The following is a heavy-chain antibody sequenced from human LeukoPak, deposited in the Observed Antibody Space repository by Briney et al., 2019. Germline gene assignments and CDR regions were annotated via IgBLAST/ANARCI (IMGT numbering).Heavy chain of an antibody. D-gene: IGHD2-8*01. CDR1: GGSITSTNW. Sequence: SETLSLTCGVSGGSITSTNWWSWVRQPPGQGLEWIGEVSLSGLTNYNPSLSSRNIMALDTSKNHLSLHLTSVTAADTAVYYCSRENGAFSPFGYWGQGYLVTVLS. CDR2: VSLSGLT. V-gene: IGHV4-4*02. CDR3: SRENGAFSPFGY. J-gene: IGHJ4*02.